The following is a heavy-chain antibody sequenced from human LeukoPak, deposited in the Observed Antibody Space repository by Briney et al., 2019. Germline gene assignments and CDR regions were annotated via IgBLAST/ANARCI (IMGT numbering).Heavy chain of an antibody. CDR1: GFTFSSYS. V-gene: IGHV3-23*01. J-gene: IGHJ4*02. CDR2: ISGSGGST. Sequence: GGSLRLSCAASGFTFSSYSMNWVRQAPGKGLEWVSAISGSGGSTYYADSVKGRFTISRDNSKNTLYLQMNSLRAEDTAVYYCAKDRPDIVVVVAATPGFSYYFDYWGQGTLVTVSS. CDR3: AKDRPDIVVVVAATPGFSYYFDY. D-gene: IGHD2-15*01.